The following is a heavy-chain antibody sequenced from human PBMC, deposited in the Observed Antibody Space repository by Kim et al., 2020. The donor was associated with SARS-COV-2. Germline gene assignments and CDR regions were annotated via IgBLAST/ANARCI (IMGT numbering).Heavy chain of an antibody. CDR3: ASVLVRGVIGDAFDI. Sequence: SVKVSCKASGGTFSSYAISWVRQAPGQGLEWMGGIIPIFGTANYAQKFQGRVTFTADVSTSTAYMELSSVRSEDTAVYYCASVLVRGVIGDAFDIWGQGALGTVSS. CDR2: IIPIFGTA. V-gene: IGHV1-69*13. J-gene: IGHJ3*02. D-gene: IGHD3-10*01. CDR1: GGTFSSYA.